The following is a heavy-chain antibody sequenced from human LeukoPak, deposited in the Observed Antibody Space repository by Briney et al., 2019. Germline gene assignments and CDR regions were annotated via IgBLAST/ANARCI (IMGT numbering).Heavy chain of an antibody. D-gene: IGHD6-13*01. J-gene: IGHJ4*02. V-gene: IGHV3-48*03. CDR2: ISSSGSTI. CDR1: GFTFSSYE. Sequence: GGSLRLSCAASGFTFSSYEMNWVGQAPGKGLEGVSYISSSGSTIYYADSVKGRFTISRDNAKNSLYLQMNSLRAEDTAVYYCARESDGSSWYRYFDYWGQGTLVTVSS. CDR3: ARESDGSSWYRYFDY.